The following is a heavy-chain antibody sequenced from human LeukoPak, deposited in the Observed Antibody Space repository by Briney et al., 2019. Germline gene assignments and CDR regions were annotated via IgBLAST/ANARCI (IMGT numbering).Heavy chain of an antibody. Sequence: GASVKVSCTAPGYTFSGSFMHWVRQAPGQGLEWMGWIKPNSAGTRYAQKFQGRVTMTRDTSISTAYMELSRLRSDDTAVYYCARARGDGYNYYWFDPWGQGTLVTVSS. CDR2: IKPNSAGT. J-gene: IGHJ5*02. D-gene: IGHD5-24*01. CDR1: GYTFSGSF. CDR3: ARARGDGYNYYWFDP. V-gene: IGHV1-2*02.